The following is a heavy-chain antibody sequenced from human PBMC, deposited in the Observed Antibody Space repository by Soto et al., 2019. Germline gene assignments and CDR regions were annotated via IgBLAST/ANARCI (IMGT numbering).Heavy chain of an antibody. J-gene: IGHJ5*02. Sequence: QLQLQESGPGLVKPSETLSLTCTVSGGSISSSSYYWGWIRQPPGKGLAWIGSIYYSGSTYYNPSLKRRVTISVARGKNQFSLKLSSGTAADTAVYYGADVRKSFGGSFDPWGQGTLVTVSS. V-gene: IGHV4-39*01. CDR3: ADVRKSFGGSFDP. D-gene: IGHD3-10*01. CDR2: IYYSGST. CDR1: GGSISSSSYY.